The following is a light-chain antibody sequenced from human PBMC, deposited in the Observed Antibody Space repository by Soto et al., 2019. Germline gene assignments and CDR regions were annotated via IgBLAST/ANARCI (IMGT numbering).Light chain of an antibody. CDR1: QNISSY. J-gene: IGKJ1*01. Sequence: IVLTHSPATLSFSPLEIATLSCRASQNISSYLIWYQQKPGQAPRLLIYDVSNRATGIPARFSGSGSGTEFTLTISSLQSEDFAVYYCQKYNNWPRTFGQGTKVDIK. V-gene: IGKV3-11*01. CDR3: QKYNNWPRT. CDR2: DVS.